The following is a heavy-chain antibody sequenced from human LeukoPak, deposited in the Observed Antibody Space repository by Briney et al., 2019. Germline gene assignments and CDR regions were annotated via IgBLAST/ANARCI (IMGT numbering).Heavy chain of an antibody. Sequence: SETLSLTCTVSGGSISSYYWSWIRQPPGKGLEWIGYIYYSGSTNYNPSLKSRVTISVDTSKNQFSLKLSSVTAADTAVYYCARGLRAAAYSGYGYWGQGTLVTVSS. D-gene: IGHD6-13*01. CDR2: IYYSGST. CDR3: ARGLRAAAYSGYGY. J-gene: IGHJ4*02. CDR1: GGSISSYY. V-gene: IGHV4-59*12.